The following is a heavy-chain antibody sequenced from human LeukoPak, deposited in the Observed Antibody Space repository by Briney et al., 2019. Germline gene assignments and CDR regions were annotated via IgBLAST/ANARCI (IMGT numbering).Heavy chain of an antibody. CDR1: GFTFSSYD. V-gene: IGHV3-13*01. CDR3: ARETEAAANDY. Sequence: GGSLRLSCAASGFTFSSYDMHWVRQATGKGLEWVSAIGTAGDTYYPGSVKGRFTISRENAKNSLYLQMNSLRAEDTAVYYCARETEAAANDYWGQGTLVTVSS. J-gene: IGHJ4*02. CDR2: IGTAGDT. D-gene: IGHD6-13*01.